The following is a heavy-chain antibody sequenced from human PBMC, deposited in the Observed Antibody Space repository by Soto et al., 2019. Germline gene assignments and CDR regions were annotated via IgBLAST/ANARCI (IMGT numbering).Heavy chain of an antibody. CDR2: IYWDDDT. D-gene: IGHD3-3*01. CDR1: GFSLTTSGVG. CDR3: AHRVLRTVFGLVTTAAIYFEF. J-gene: IGHJ4*02. V-gene: IGHV2-5*02. Sequence: QITLNESGPTVVRPTETLTLTCRFSGFSLTTSGVGVGWIRQSPGKAPEWLALIYWDDDTRYSASLKSRLTITRDNSKSQVVLTVSDLDPTDTATYYCAHRVLRTVFGLVTTAAIYFEFWGQGTPVAVSS.